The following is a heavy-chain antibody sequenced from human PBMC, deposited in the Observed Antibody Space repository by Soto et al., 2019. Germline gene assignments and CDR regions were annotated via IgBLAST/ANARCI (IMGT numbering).Heavy chain of an antibody. CDR2: VSGSGVTT. J-gene: IGHJ4*02. CDR3: AKGRLRGLDSANFDY. Sequence: VGSLRLSCEASGFTLSNFAMSWVRQAPGKGLEWVAVVSGSGVTTKYAASVKGRFIISRDNSKNTLSLQMHSLRVEDTGVYYCAKGRLRGLDSANFDYWGQGVLVTVSS. V-gene: IGHV3-23*01. D-gene: IGHD4-17*01. CDR1: GFTLSNFA.